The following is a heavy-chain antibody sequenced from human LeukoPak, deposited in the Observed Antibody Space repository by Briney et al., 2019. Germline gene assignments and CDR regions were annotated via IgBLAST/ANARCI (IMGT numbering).Heavy chain of an antibody. CDR1: GGSFSGYY. J-gene: IGHJ6*02. Sequence: PSETLSLTCAVYGGSFSGYYWSWIRQPPGKGLEWIGEINHSGSTNYNPSLKSRVTISVDTSKNQFSLKLSSVTAADTAVYNCARGPIYYYYGMDVWGQGTTVTVSS. V-gene: IGHV4-34*01. CDR3: ARGPIYYYYGMDV. CDR2: INHSGST.